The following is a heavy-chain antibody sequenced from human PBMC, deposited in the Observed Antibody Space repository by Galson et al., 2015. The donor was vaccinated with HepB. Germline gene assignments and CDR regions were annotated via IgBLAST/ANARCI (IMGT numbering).Heavy chain of an antibody. D-gene: IGHD3-3*01. CDR1: GFSLSTSGVG. CDR2: IYWDADK. Sequence: PALVKPTQTLTLTCTFSGFSLSTSGVGVGWIRQPPGKALEWLALIYWDADKRYSTSLKSGLTITKDTSKNQVVLTMTNMDPVDTATYYCADLLGVGDGFDIWGPGTMVTVS. V-gene: IGHV2-5*02. J-gene: IGHJ3*02. CDR3: ADLLGVGDGFDI.